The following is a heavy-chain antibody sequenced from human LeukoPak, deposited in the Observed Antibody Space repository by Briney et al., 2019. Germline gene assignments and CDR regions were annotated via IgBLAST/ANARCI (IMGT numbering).Heavy chain of an antibody. J-gene: IGHJ4*02. Sequence: SETLSLTCAVYGGSLSYYYRSWIRQPPEKGLEWIGEINRSGSTNYNPSLKSRVSISVDTTKNQFSLKLSSVTAADTAVYYCARGGFYCGDDCYVDYWGQGTLVTVSS. D-gene: IGHD2-21*02. V-gene: IGHV4-34*01. CDR1: GGSLSYYY. CDR2: INRSGST. CDR3: ARGGFYCGDDCYVDY.